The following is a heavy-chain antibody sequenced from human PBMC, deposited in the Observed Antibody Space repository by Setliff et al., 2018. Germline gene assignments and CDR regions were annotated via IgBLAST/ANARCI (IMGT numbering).Heavy chain of an antibody. CDR1: GGSISSSSYY. CDR3: ARERSYYYDSSGFYYEGRHFDY. J-gene: IGHJ4*02. D-gene: IGHD3-22*01. Sequence: SETLSLTCTVSGGSISSSSYYWGWIRQPPGKGLEWIGSIYYSGSTYYNPSLKSRVTISVDTSKNQFSLKLSSVTAADTAVYYCARERSYYYDSSGFYYEGRHFDYWGQGTLVTVSS. CDR2: IYYSGST. V-gene: IGHV4-39*02.